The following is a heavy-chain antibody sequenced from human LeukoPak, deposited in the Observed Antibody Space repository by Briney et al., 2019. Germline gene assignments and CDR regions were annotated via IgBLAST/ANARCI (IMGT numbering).Heavy chain of an antibody. CDR3: ARADNYYDSSSQISLLAFDY. CDR1: GGSISSGGYY. D-gene: IGHD3-22*01. J-gene: IGHJ4*02. CDR2: IYYSGST. Sequence: SETLSLTCTVSGGSISSGGYYWSWIRQHPGKGLEWIGYIYYSGSTYYNPSLKSRVTISVDTSKNQFSLKLSSVTAADTAVYYCARADNYYDSSSQISLLAFDYWGQGTLVTVSS. V-gene: IGHV4-31*03.